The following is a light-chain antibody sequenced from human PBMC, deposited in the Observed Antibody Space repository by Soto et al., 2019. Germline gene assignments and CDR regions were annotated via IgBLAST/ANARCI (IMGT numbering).Light chain of an antibody. CDR3: QSYDSSLSGCV. CDR1: SSNIGAGYD. CDR2: GNS. V-gene: IGLV1-40*01. J-gene: IGLJ3*02. Sequence: QSVLTQPPSVSGAPGQRVTISCTGSSSNIGAGYDVHWYQHLPGTAPKLLIYGNSNRPSGVPDRFSGSKSGTSASLAITGLQAEDEADYYCQSYDSSLSGCVFGGGTQLTVL.